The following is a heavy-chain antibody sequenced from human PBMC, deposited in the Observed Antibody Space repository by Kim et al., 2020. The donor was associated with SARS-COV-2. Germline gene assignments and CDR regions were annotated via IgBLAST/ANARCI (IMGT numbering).Heavy chain of an antibody. D-gene: IGHD2-21*02. J-gene: IGHJ4*02. Sequence: YYADSAKGRFTISRDNSKNTLYLQMNSLRAEDTAVYYCAKGLGGNSLYDYWGQGTLVTVSS. V-gene: IGHV3-23*01. CDR3: AKGLGGNSLYDY.